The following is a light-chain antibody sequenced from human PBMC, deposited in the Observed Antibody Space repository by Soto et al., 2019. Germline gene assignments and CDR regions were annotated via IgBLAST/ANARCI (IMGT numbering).Light chain of an antibody. V-gene: IGKV1-39*01. CDR1: QSISTY. Sequence: DIQVTQSPSSLSGYVGDRVAITCRASQSISTYLNWYLQKPGKAPNLLIYTTSILESGVPSRFSGSGSGTDFTLTISSLQPEDFATYFCQQSYSRPRTFGQGTKVDIK. J-gene: IGKJ1*01. CDR2: TTS. CDR3: QQSYSRPRT.